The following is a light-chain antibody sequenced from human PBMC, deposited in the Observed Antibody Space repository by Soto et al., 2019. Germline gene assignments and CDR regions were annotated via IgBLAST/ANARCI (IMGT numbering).Light chain of an antibody. Sequence: QSVLTQPPSVSGAPGQRVTISCTGSSSNIGAGYDVHWYQQFPGTAPKLLIYGNSNRPSGVPDRISGSKSGTSVSLAITGLQAEDEADYYCQSYDSSLSCYVFGAGTKVTVL. V-gene: IGLV1-40*01. J-gene: IGLJ1*01. CDR3: QSYDSSLSCYV. CDR2: GNS. CDR1: SSNIGAGYD.